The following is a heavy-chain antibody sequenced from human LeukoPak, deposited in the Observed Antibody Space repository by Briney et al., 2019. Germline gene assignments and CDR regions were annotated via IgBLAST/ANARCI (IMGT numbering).Heavy chain of an antibody. CDR1: GYTLTGYY. J-gene: IGHJ4*02. D-gene: IGHD3-10*01. V-gene: IGHV1-2*02. CDR3: ARFRAVIDYLIDY. CDR2: INPNSGGT. Sequence: GASVKVSCKASGYTLTGYYMHWVRQAPGQGLEWMGWINPNSGGTNYAQKFQGRVTMTRDTSISTAYMELSRLRSDDTAVYYCARFRAVIDYLIDYWGQGTLVTVSS.